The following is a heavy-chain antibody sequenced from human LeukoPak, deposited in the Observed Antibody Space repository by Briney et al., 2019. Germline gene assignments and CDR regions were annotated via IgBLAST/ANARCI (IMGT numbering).Heavy chain of an antibody. D-gene: IGHD2-2*01. Sequence: GSLRLSCAASGFTFSICDMHWVRQPTGKGLEWVSCTDTGGDKDYAGSVKGRFTISRDNAKNSLYLQMNSLRAEDTAVYYCARGGYCSSTSCHTDYWGQGTLVTVSS. V-gene: IGHV3-13*04. J-gene: IGHJ4*02. CDR2: TDTGGDK. CDR3: ARGGYCSSTSCHTDY. CDR1: GFTFSICD.